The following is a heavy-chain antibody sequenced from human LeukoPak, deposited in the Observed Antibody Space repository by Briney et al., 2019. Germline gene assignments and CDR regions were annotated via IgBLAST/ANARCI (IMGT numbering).Heavy chain of an antibody. V-gene: IGHV1-18*01. CDR2: ICTYKGNT. J-gene: IGHJ6*02. D-gene: IGHD3-22*01. CDR3: ARTPGMVVVKTFYCMDV. Sequence: ASVKVSCKTSGYTFTSDGISWVRQAPGQGLQWMGFICTYKGNTNYAQMFQGRVTMTTDTSTSTAYMELKNLRSDDTAVYYCARTPGMVVVKTFYCMDVWGQGTTVTVSS. CDR1: GYTFTSDG.